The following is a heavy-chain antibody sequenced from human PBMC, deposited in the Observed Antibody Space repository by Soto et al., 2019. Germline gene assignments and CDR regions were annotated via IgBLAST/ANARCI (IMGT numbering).Heavy chain of an antibody. CDR3: ARKYPYYYDSSGYYSSAFDI. CDR1: GGTYSSYA. J-gene: IGHJ3*02. CDR2: IIPIFGTA. Sequence: SVKVSCKASGGTYSSYAISWVRQAPGQGLEWMGGIIPIFGTANYAQKFQGRVTITADESTSTAYMELSSLRSEDTAVYYCARKYPYYYDSSGYYSSAFDIWGQGTMVTVSS. V-gene: IGHV1-69*13. D-gene: IGHD3-22*01.